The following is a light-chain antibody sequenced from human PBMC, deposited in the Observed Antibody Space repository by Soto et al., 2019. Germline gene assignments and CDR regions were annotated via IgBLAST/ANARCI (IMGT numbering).Light chain of an antibody. CDR1: QGISTS. Sequence: QCLLSVYARERYXVXKLCRASQGISTSLAWYQQKPGKVPKLLIYAASTLQLGVPSRFSGSGSETDFTLTISSLQPEDFATYSCQQSYSTTWTFGQGTKVDI. V-gene: IGKV1-27*01. J-gene: IGKJ1*01. CDR3: QQSYSTTWT. CDR2: AAS.